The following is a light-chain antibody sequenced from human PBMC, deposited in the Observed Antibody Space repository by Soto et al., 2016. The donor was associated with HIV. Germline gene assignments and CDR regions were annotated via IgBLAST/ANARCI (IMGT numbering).Light chain of an antibody. Sequence: SSELTQDPAVSVALGQTVRITCQGDSLRSYYATWYQQRPGQAPVLVIYGKDNRPSGIPDRFSGSSSGNTASLTITEAQAEDEADYYXNCRDTTTNQVIFGGGTKVTVL. V-gene: IGLV3-19*01. CDR2: GKD. CDR1: SLRSYY. CDR3: NCRDTTTNQVI. J-gene: IGLJ2*01.